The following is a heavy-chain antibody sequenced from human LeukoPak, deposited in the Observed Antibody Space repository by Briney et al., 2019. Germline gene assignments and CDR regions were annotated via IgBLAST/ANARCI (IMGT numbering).Heavy chain of an antibody. V-gene: IGHV1-18*01. D-gene: IGHD3-16*02. CDR1: GYTFTNYG. CDR3: ARDFGDYVWGSYRLRELLDY. Sequence: ASVTVSCKASGYTFTNYGISWVRQAPGQGLEWMGWISVYNGNTNYAQKLQGRVTMTTDTSTSTAYMELRSLRSDDTAVYYCARDFGDYVWGSYRLRELLDYWGQGTLVTVSS. CDR2: ISVYNGNT. J-gene: IGHJ4*02.